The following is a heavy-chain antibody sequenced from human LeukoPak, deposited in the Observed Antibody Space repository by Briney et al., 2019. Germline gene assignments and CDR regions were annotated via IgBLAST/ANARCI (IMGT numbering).Heavy chain of an antibody. J-gene: IGHJ5*02. Sequence: PSETLSLTCTVSGGSISSSSYYWGWIRQPPGKGLEWIGSIYYSGSTYYNPSLKSRVTISEDTSKNQFSLKLSSVTAADTAVYYCAREVRSAWASFDPWGQGTLVTVSS. CDR2: IYYSGST. V-gene: IGHV4-39*07. CDR3: AREVRSAWASFDP. CDR1: GGSISSSSYY. D-gene: IGHD1-26*01.